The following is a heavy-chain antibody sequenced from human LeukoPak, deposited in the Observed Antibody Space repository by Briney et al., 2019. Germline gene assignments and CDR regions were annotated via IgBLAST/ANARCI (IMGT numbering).Heavy chain of an antibody. Sequence: GGSLRLSCAASGFTVSSNYMSWVRQAPGKGLEWVSVIYSGGNTYHTDSVKGRFTISRDNSKNTLYLQMNSLRAEDTAVYYCARGYKRQLSFDYWGQGTLVTVSS. V-gene: IGHV3-53*01. CDR3: ARGYKRQLSFDY. J-gene: IGHJ4*02. D-gene: IGHD3-10*01. CDR2: IYSGGNT. CDR1: GFTVSSNY.